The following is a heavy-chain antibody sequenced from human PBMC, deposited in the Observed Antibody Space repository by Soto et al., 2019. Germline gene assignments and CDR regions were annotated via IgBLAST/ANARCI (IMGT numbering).Heavy chain of an antibody. CDR1: GFTFSSYA. D-gene: IGHD3-10*01. J-gene: IGHJ4*02. Sequence: EVQLVESGGGLVQPGGSLRLSCAASGFTFSSYAMHWVRQAPGKGLEYVSALSSNGGSTYYANSVKGRFTISRDNSKNTLYLQMGSLRAEDMAVYYCARGGGSRFDYWGQGTLVTVSS. V-gene: IGHV3-64*01. CDR2: LSSNGGST. CDR3: ARGGGSRFDY.